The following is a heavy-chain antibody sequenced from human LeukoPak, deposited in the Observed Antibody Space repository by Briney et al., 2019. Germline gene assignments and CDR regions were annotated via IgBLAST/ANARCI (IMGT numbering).Heavy chain of an antibody. V-gene: IGHV4-39*01. D-gene: IGHD4-17*01. CDR1: VGSMSSSSYY. Sequence: SETLSLTCGLSVGSMSSSSYYWAWIRQPPGKGLESIGSIYYNGITYYNPALKSRVTISVDSSKNQCSLKLSSVTAADTAVYYCARHGTVTHRFDYWGQGTLVTVSS. J-gene: IGHJ4*02. CDR3: ARHGTVTHRFDY. CDR2: IYYNGIT.